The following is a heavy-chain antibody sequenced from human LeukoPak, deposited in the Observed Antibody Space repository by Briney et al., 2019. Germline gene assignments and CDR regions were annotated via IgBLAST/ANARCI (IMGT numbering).Heavy chain of an antibody. CDR2: MNPNSGNT. V-gene: IGHV1-8*03. CDR3: ARGRPRNYYYYYYMDV. CDR1: GYTFTGYY. J-gene: IGHJ6*03. Sequence: ASVKVSCKASGYTFTGYYMHWVRQATGQGLEWMGWMNPNSGNTGYAQKFQGRVTITRNTSISTAYMELSSLRSEDTAVYYCARGRPRNYYYYYYMDVWGKGTTVTVSS.